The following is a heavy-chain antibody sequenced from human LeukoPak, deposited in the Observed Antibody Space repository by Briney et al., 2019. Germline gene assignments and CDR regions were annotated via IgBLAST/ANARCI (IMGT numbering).Heavy chain of an antibody. CDR2: IWYDGSNK. J-gene: IGHJ4*02. Sequence: GRSLRLSCAASGFTFSSYGMHWVRQAPGKGLEWVAVIWYDGSNKYYADSVKGRFTISRDNSKNTLYLQMNSLRAEDTAVYYCAKFSGQWLRSLFDYWGQGTLVTVSS. V-gene: IGHV3-33*06. CDR1: GFTFSSYG. CDR3: AKFSGQWLRSLFDY. D-gene: IGHD5-12*01.